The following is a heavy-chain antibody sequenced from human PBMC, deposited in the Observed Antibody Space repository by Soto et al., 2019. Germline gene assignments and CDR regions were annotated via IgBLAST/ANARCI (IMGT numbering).Heavy chain of an antibody. CDR2: ISYDGSNK. J-gene: IGHJ4*02. CDR3: SKECPLYDFSSDLLN. D-gene: IGHD3-3*01. Sequence: GGSLRLSCAASGFTFSSYGMHWVRQAPGKGLEWVAVISYDGSNKYYADSVKGRFTISRDNSKNTLYLQMNSLRAEDTAVYYCSKECPLYDFSSDLLNWCQGTLLTVSS. V-gene: IGHV3-30*18. CDR1: GFTFSSYG.